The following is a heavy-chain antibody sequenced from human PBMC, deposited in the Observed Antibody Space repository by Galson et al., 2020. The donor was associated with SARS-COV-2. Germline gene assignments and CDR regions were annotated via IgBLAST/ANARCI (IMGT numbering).Heavy chain of an antibody. CDR1: GFTFSSYA. CDR3: ARVSIAARLSYFDY. J-gene: IGHJ4*02. D-gene: IGHD6-6*01. CDR2: ISYDGSNK. V-gene: IGHV3-30*04. Sequence: GGSLRLSCAASGFTFSSYAMHWVRQAPGKGLEWVAVISYDGSNKYYADSVKGRFTISRDNSKNTLYLQMNSLRAEDTAVYYCARVSIAARLSYFDYWVQGTLVTVSS.